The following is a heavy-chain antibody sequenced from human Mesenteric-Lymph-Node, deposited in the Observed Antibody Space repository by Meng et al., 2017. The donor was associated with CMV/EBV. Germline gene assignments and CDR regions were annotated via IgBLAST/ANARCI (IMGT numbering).Heavy chain of an antibody. J-gene: IGHJ4*02. D-gene: IGHD3-10*01. CDR1: TFSSDA. CDR3: ARSSVDYYGSGSYYSFDY. V-gene: IGHV1-69*01. Sequence: TFSSDAISWVRQAPGQGLEWKGGIIPIFGTANYAQKFQGRVTITADESTSTAYMELSSLRSEDTAVYYCARSSVDYYGSGSYYSFDYWGQGTLVTVSS. CDR2: IIPIFGTA.